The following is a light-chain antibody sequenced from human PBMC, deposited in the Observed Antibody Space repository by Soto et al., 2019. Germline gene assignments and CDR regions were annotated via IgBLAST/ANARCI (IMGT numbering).Light chain of an antibody. V-gene: IGKV1-5*01. Sequence: DMPMTQSPTTLSASVGDRVTITCRASQNIRSWLAWYQQKPGKAPKALIYDASTLESGVPSRFSGSGFGTEFPLTISSLQPDDFATYYCQHYNGYFGQGTKLEIK. CDR3: QHYNGY. CDR2: DAS. J-gene: IGKJ2*01. CDR1: QNIRSW.